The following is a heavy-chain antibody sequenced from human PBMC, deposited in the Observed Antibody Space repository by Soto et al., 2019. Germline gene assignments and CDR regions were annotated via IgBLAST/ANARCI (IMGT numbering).Heavy chain of an antibody. J-gene: IGHJ4*02. Sequence: GGSLRLSCAASGFTFSSYSMNWVRQAPGKGLERVSYISSSSSTIYYADTVKGRITISRDNAKNSLYLQMNSLRAEDTAVYYCARSPYYYGSGSYYFDYWGQGT. CDR2: ISSSSSTI. CDR3: ARSPYYYGSGSYYFDY. CDR1: GFTFSSYS. V-gene: IGHV3-48*01. D-gene: IGHD3-10*01.